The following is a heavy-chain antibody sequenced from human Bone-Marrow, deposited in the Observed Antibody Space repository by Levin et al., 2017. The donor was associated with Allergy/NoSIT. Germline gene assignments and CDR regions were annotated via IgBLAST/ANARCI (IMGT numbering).Heavy chain of an antibody. J-gene: IGHJ4*02. CDR2: ISYDGSNK. V-gene: IGHV3-30*18. CDR3: AKDHDIVATIGWGSFDY. CDR1: GFTFSSYG. Sequence: GESLKISCAASGFTFSSYGMHWVRQAPGKGLEWVAVISYDGSNKYYADSVKGRFTISRDNSKNTLYLQMNSLRAEDTAVYYCAKDHDIVATIGWGSFDYWGQGTLVTVSS. D-gene: IGHD5-12*01.